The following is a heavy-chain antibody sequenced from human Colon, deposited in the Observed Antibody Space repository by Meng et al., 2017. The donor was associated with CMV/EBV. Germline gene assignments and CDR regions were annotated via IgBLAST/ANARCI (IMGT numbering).Heavy chain of an antibody. V-gene: IGHV4-39*07. D-gene: IGHD3-10*01. Sequence: ESLKISCIVSGGSITSSEYYWGWIRQPPGQGLEWIGSIDYSGNTYYNPSLKSRITLSLDTSKNQFSLNLGSVTAADTAVYFCVTVPRGYTHGFGYFESWGQGTLVTVSS. J-gene: IGHJ4*02. CDR1: GGSITSSEYY. CDR2: IDYSGNT. CDR3: VTVPRGYTHGFGYFES.